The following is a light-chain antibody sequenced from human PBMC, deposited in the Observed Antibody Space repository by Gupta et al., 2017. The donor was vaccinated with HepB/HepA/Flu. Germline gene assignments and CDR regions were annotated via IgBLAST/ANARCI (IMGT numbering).Light chain of an antibody. Sequence: QSALTQPRSVSGFPGQSVTISCTGTSSDVGRYNYVPWYQHHPGKGPKLIIYDVTKRPSGVPDRFSGSKSGNTASLTISGLQAEDEADYYCCSYGGTYTFVFGTGTTVTVL. J-gene: IGLJ1*01. V-gene: IGLV2-11*01. CDR3: CSYGGTYTFV. CDR1: SSDVGRYNY. CDR2: DVT.